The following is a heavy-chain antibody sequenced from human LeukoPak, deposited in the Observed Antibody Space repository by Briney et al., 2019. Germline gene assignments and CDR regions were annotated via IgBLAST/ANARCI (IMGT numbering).Heavy chain of an antibody. CDR1: GGTFSSYA. CDR2: IIPIFGTA. Sequence: SVKVSCKASGGTFSSYAISWVRQAPGQGLEWMGRIIPIFGTANYAQKFQGRVTITTDESTSTAYMELSGLRSEDTAVYYCAREIGSRGWYYFDYWGQGTLVTVSS. D-gene: IGHD6-19*01. V-gene: IGHV1-69*05. J-gene: IGHJ4*02. CDR3: AREIGSRGWYYFDY.